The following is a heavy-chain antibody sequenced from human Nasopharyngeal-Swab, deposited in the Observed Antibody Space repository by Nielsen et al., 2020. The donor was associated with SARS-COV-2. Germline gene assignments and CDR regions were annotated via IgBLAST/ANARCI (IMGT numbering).Heavy chain of an antibody. CDR3: ARDPTSTNIVVVPATNKGAFDI. V-gene: IGHV3-74*01. D-gene: IGHD2-2*01. J-gene: IGHJ3*02. CDR1: GFTFSSYW. Sequence: GGSLRLSCAASGFTFSSYWMHWVRQAPGKGLVWVSRINSDGSSTSYADSVKGRFTISRDNAKNTLYLQMNSLRAEDTAVYYCARDPTSTNIVVVPATNKGAFDIWGQGTMVTVSS. CDR2: INSDGSST.